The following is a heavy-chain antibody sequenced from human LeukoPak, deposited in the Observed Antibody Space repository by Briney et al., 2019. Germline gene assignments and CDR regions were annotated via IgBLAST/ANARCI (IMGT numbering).Heavy chain of an antibody. CDR3: ARVFQKQLADY. J-gene: IGHJ4*02. Sequence: GASVKVSCKASGYTFTGYYMHWVRQAPGQGLEWMGWINPNSGGTKYAQRFQGMVTMTRDTSISTAYMEVSRLRSDDTAVYYCARVFQKQLADYWGQGTLVTVSS. V-gene: IGHV1-2*02. CDR1: GYTFTGYY. CDR2: INPNSGGT. D-gene: IGHD6-13*01.